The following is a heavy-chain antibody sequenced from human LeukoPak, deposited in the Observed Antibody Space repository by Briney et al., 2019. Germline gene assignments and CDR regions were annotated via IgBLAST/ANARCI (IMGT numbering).Heavy chain of an antibody. V-gene: IGHV1-24*01. CDR2: IVPIFGTA. J-gene: IGHJ4*02. Sequence: ASVKVSCKVSGYTLTELSMHWVRQAPGKGLEWMGGIVPIFGTANYAQKLQGRVTMTTDTSTSTAYMELRSLRSDDTAVYYCARDGDIAARPSDYWGQGTLVTVSS. D-gene: IGHD6-6*01. CDR3: ARDGDIAARPSDY. CDR1: GYTLTELS.